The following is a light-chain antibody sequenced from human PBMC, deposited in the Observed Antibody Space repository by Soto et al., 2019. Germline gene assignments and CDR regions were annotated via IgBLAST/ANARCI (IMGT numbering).Light chain of an antibody. CDR1: QSVRNNY. J-gene: IGKJ4*01. CDR2: DVS. CDR3: QQYGSTPLT. V-gene: IGKV3-20*01. Sequence: EIVLTQSPGTLSLSPGERATLSCRASQSVRNNYLVWYQQRPGQPPRFLMYDVSTRAACIPDRFSGSGSGTDFTLTISRLEPEDFAVYYCQQYGSTPLTFGGGTKVEIE.